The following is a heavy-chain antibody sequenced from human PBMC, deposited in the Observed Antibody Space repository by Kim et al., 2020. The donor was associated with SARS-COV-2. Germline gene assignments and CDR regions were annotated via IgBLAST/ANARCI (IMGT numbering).Heavy chain of an antibody. CDR3: ARDFVWGSGSPRPDDAFDI. CDR1: GFTFSSYG. CDR2: IWYDGSNK. D-gene: IGHD3-10*01. Sequence: GGSLRLSCAASGFTFSSYGMHWVRQAPGKGLEWVAVIWYDGSNKYYADSVKGRFTISRDNSKNTLYLQMNSLRADDTAVYYCARDFVWGSGSPRPDDAFDIWGQGTMVTVSS. V-gene: IGHV3-33*01. J-gene: IGHJ3*02.